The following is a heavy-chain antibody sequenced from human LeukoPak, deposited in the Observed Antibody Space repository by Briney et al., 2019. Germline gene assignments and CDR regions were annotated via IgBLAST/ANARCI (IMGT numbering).Heavy chain of an antibody. V-gene: IGHV4-39*01. Sequence: TSETLSLTCTVSGGSISSSSYYWGWIRQPPGKGLGWIGSIYYSGSTCYNPSLKSRVTISVDKSKNQFSLKLSSVTAADTAVYYCARHPSYYDFWSGYYKPDSDFDYWGQGTLVTVSS. D-gene: IGHD3-3*01. CDR3: ARHPSYYDFWSGYYKPDSDFDY. CDR2: IYYSGST. J-gene: IGHJ4*02. CDR1: GGSISSSSYY.